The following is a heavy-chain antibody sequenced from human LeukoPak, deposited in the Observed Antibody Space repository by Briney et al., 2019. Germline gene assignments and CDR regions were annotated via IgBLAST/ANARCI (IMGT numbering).Heavy chain of an antibody. D-gene: IGHD3-9*01. CDR3: ARAYYDILTGSLSIYYFDY. J-gene: IGHJ4*02. V-gene: IGHV3-7*01. CDR2: IKQDGSEK. Sequence: QAGGSLRLSCAASGFTFSSYWMGWVRQAPGKGLEWVANIKQDGSEKYYVDSLKGRFTISRDNAKNSLFLQMNSLRAEDTAVYYCARAYYDILTGSLSIYYFDYWGQGTLVTVSS. CDR1: GFTFSSYW.